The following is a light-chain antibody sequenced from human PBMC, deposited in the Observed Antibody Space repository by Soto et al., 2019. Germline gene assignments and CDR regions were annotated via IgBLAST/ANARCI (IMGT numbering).Light chain of an antibody. CDR2: EVS. Sequence: QLALSQPAYVSGSPGQSIRISCTGTSSDVGGNDLVSWYQQHPGKAPKLMIYEVSKRPSGVPDRFSGSKSGNTASLTISGLQAEDEADYYCCSYAGSYTYVFGTGTKVTVL. CDR3: CSYAGSYTYV. V-gene: IGLV2-11*01. CDR1: SSDVGGNDL. J-gene: IGLJ1*01.